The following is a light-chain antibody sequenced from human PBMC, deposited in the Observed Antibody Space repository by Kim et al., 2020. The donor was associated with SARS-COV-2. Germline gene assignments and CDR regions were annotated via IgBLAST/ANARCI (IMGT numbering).Light chain of an antibody. V-gene: IGLV3-1*01. CDR1: ELGDKY. CDR2: QNN. Sequence: SYELTQPPSVSVSPGQTASITCSGDELGDKYAYWYQQKPGQSPVLVIYQNNKRPSGIPERFSGSNSGNTATLTISGTQAMDEADYYCQAWDSSTAIFGIGTKVTVL. J-gene: IGLJ1*01. CDR3: QAWDSSTAI.